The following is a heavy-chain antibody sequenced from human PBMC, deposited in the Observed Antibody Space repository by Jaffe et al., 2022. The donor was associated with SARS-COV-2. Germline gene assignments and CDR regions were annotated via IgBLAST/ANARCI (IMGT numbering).Heavy chain of an antibody. CDR3: AREQWLVPDLFDY. J-gene: IGHJ4*02. CDR1: GFTFSSYA. V-gene: IGHV3-30*04. CDR2: ISYDGSNK. D-gene: IGHD6-19*01. Sequence: QVQLVESGGGVVQPGRSLRLSCAASGFTFSSYAMHWVRQAPGKGLEWVAVISYDGSNKYYADSVKGRFTISRDNSKNTLYLQMNSLRAEDTAVYYCAREQWLVPDLFDYWGQGTLVTVSS.